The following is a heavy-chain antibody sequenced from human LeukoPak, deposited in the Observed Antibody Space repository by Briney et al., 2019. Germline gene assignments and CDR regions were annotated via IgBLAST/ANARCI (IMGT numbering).Heavy chain of an antibody. CDR1: GYTFSSYG. Sequence: ASVKVSCKASGYTFSSYGISWVRQAPGQGLEWMGWISAYNGNTNYAQKLQGSVTMTTDTSTSTAYMELRSLRSDDTAVYYCARAPPSIAAAALAEYFQHWGQGTLVTVSS. D-gene: IGHD6-13*01. CDR3: ARAPPSIAAAALAEYFQH. V-gene: IGHV1-18*01. J-gene: IGHJ1*01. CDR2: ISAYNGNT.